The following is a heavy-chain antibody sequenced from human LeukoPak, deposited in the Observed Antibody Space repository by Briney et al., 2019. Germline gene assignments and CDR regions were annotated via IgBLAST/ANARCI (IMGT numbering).Heavy chain of an antibody. D-gene: IGHD4-17*01. J-gene: IGHJ4*02. CDR2: IIPIFGTA. CDR3: ARLHDYGEEFDY. V-gene: IGHV1-69*05. CDR1: GGTFSSYA. Sequence: SVKVSFKASGGTFSSYAISWGRQAPGQGVEWMGGIIPIFGTAHYAQKFQGRVTITTDESTSTAYMELSSLRSEDTAVYYCARLHDYGEEFDYWGQGTLVTVSS.